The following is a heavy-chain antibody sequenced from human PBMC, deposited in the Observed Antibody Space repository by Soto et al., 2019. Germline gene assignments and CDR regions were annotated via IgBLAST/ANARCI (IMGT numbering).Heavy chain of an antibody. Sequence: PSETLSLTCTVSGDFNTNLYWSWIRQSPGKGLEWMGFIYSSGSTRYNPSLKSRATISVDKSNNQFSLRLRSVTAADTAVYYCATLPPRIVVSLLPIPTWGQGILVTVSS. J-gene: IGHJ5*02. V-gene: IGHV4-59*12. CDR3: ATLPPRIVVSLLPIPT. D-gene: IGHD2-21*01. CDR1: GDFNTNLY. CDR2: IYSSGST.